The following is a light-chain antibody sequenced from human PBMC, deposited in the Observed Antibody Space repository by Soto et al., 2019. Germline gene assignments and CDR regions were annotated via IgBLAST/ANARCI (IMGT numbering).Light chain of an antibody. V-gene: IGKV1-8*01. CDR2: AAS. Sequence: AIRMTQSPSSFSAATGDRVTITWRASQGISSYLAWYQQKPWKAPKLLIYAASTLQSGVPSRFSGSGSGTDFTLTISCLQSEDFATYYCQQYYSYPPTVGQGTKLEIK. J-gene: IGKJ2*01. CDR3: QQYYSYPPT. CDR1: QGISSY.